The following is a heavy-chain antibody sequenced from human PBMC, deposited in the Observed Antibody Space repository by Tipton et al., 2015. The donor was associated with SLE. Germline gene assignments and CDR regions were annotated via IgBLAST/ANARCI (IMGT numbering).Heavy chain of an antibody. V-gene: IGHV3-66*02. D-gene: IGHD3-3*01. Sequence: SLRLSCAASGFTFSDYYMSWVRQAPGKGLEWVSVIYSGGSTYYADSVKGRFTISRDNSKNTLYLQMNSLRAEDTAVYYCARGDTIFGVVTLGYWGQGTLVTVSS. CDR3: ARGDTIFGVVTLGY. CDR2: IYSGGST. CDR1: GFTFSDYY. J-gene: IGHJ4*02.